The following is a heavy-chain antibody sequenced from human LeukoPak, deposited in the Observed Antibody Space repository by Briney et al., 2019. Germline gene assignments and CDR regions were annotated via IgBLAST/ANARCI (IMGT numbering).Heavy chain of an antibody. CDR3: ARDMGDNWNDVHYFDY. CDR1: GYTFTSYG. CDR2: ISAYSGNT. D-gene: IGHD1-20*01. V-gene: IGHV1-18*01. Sequence: ASVKVSCKASGYTFTSYGISWVRQAPGQGLEWMGWISAYSGNTNYAQKLQGRVTMTTDTSTSTAYMELRSLRSDDTAVYHCARDMGDNWNDVHYFDYWGQGTLVTVSS. J-gene: IGHJ4*02.